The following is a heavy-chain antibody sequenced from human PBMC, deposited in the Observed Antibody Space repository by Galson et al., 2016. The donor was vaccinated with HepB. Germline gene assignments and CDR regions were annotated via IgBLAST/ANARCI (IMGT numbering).Heavy chain of an antibody. V-gene: IGHV2-70*11. J-gene: IGHJ3*02. CDR1: GFSLSTSGMC. Sequence: PALVKPTQTLTLTCTVSGFSLSTSGMCVSWIRQPPGKALEWLARIDWDDDKYYSTYLKTRLTISKDTSKDQVVLTMTNMDPVDTATYFCVSSSSTSCYGAFDIWAKGQWSPSLQ. CDR2: IDWDDDK. D-gene: IGHD2-2*01. CDR3: VSSSSTSCYGAFDI.